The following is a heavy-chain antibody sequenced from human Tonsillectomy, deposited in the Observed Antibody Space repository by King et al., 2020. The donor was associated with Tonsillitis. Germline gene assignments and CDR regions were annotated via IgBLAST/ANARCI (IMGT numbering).Heavy chain of an antibody. J-gene: IGHJ4*02. CDR3: ARDLXEAVEVYVFAY. D-gene: IGHD6-19*01. CDR1: GYTFTGYY. CDR2: INPYSGGT. V-gene: IGHV1-2*02. Sequence: VQLVESGAEMKKPGASVKVSCKASGYTFTGYYIHWVRQAPGQGLEWMGWINPYSGGTNYAQKFQGSVTMTRDTSISTAYMELSSLKSDDTAVYYCARDLXEAVEVYVFAYXGQGTLVTVSS.